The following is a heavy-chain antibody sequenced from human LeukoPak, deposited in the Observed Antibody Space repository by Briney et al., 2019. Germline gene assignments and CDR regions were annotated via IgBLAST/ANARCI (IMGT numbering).Heavy chain of an antibody. CDR2: IYTSGST. J-gene: IGHJ4*02. CDR3: ARDGLSAVGATSVYFDY. Sequence: PSETLSLTCTVPGGPISSYYWSWIRQPAGKGLEWIGRIYTSGSTNYNPSLKSRVTMSVDTSKNQFSLKLSSVTAADTAVYYCARDGLSAVGATSVYFDYWGQGTLVTVSS. V-gene: IGHV4-4*07. CDR1: GGPISSYY. D-gene: IGHD1-26*01.